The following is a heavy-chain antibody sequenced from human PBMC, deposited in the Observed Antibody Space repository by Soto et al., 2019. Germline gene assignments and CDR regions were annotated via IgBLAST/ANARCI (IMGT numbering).Heavy chain of an antibody. CDR2: INAGNGNT. Sequence: QVQLVQSGAEVKKPGASVKVSCKASGYTFTSYAMHWVRQAPGQRLEWMGWINAGNGNTKYSQKFQGRVTITRDTSASTAYMELSSLRSEDTAVYYCARDWNITMVRERYFDLWGRGTLVTVSS. CDR3: ARDWNITMVRERYFDL. D-gene: IGHD3-10*01. J-gene: IGHJ2*01. CDR1: GYTFTSYA. V-gene: IGHV1-3*01.